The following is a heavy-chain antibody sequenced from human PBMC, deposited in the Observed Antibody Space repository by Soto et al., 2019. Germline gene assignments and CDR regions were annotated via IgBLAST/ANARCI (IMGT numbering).Heavy chain of an antibody. V-gene: IGHV3-23*01. CDR2: MSASGGSA. D-gene: IGHD6-19*01. J-gene: IGHJ4*02. CDR1: GFTFSSSA. Sequence: PGGSLRLSCAASGFTFSSSAMSWVRQAPGKGLEWVSGMSASGGSAYYADSVKGRFTISRDTSKNTLYLQMNSLRAEDTAVYFCAKRDSSGSHYFDYWGQGTLVTVSS. CDR3: AKRDSSGSHYFDY.